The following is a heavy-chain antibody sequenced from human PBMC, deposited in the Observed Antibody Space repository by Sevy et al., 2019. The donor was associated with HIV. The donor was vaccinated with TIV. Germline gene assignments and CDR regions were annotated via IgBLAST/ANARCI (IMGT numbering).Heavy chain of an antibody. D-gene: IGHD5-12*01. CDR2: ISGSGGST. CDR3: AKVGWLRSFDY. CDR1: GFTFSSYA. Sequence: GGSLRLSCAASGFTFSSYAMSWVRQAPGKGLEWVSAISGSGGSTYYADSVKGRFTISRDNSKNTLYLQMNSLRAEDTAAYFCAKVGWLRSFDYWGQGTLVTVSS. V-gene: IGHV3-23*01. J-gene: IGHJ4*02.